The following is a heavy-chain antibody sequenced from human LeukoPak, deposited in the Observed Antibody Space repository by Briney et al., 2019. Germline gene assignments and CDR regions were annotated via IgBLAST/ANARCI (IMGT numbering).Heavy chain of an antibody. CDR1: GYTFTGYY. CDR3: ARGWRVSSGYYNFLYNWFDP. CDR2: VNPNSGGT. V-gene: IGHV1-2*02. J-gene: IGHJ5*02. Sequence: ASVRGSCTASGYTFTGYYMQWVWDGPGQGLVWVWGVNPNSGGTNNAQKFQGRVTMTRDTSISTAYMELRRLRSDDTAVYYRARGWRVSSGYYNFLYNWFDPWGQGTLV. D-gene: IGHD3-22*01.